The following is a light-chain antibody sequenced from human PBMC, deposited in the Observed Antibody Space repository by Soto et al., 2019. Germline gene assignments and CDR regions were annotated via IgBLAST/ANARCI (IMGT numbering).Light chain of an antibody. CDR1: QSVSSS. CDR2: GAS. CDR3: QQYNKWPGT. V-gene: IGKV3-15*01. J-gene: IGKJ1*01. Sequence: ESVMTLSPSTLSVSTWERATLSCRASQSVSSSLAWYQQKPGQAPRLLIYGASTRATGTPARFSASGSGTEFTLTITNLQSEDFAVYYCQQYNKWPGTVGQGTKVDI.